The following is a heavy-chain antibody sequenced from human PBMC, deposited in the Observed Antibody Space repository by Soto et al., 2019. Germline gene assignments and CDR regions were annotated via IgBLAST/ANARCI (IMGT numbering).Heavy chain of an antibody. CDR3: ARELHGIDV. CDR1: GLIFSDYY. Sequence: QVQLVESGGGLVKPGGSLRLSCAAFGLIFSDYYMSWIRQAPGKGLEWVSYISSSGHYTKNADSVQGRFTISRDNAKNSLYLQMNNLRAEDTAVYYCARELHGIDVWGQGTTVTVSS. CDR2: ISSSGHYT. J-gene: IGHJ6*02. D-gene: IGHD1-26*01. V-gene: IGHV3-11*05.